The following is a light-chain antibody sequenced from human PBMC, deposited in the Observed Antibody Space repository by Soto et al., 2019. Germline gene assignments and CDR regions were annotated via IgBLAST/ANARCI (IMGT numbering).Light chain of an antibody. Sequence: QSVLTQPRSVSAAPGQKVTISCSGGSFNIGDNYVSWYQQLPGTAPKLLIYDNNKRPSGIPDRFSGSKSGTSATLDISGLQTGDEADYYCGSWDTSLSGIIFGGGTKVTVL. J-gene: IGLJ2*01. CDR3: GSWDTSLSGII. CDR2: DNN. V-gene: IGLV1-51*01. CDR1: SFNIGDNY.